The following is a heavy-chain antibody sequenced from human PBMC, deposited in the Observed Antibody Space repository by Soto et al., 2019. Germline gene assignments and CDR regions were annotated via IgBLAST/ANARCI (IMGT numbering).Heavy chain of an antibody. D-gene: IGHD2-2*02. V-gene: IGHV4-34*01. CDR2: INHSGST. CDR3: ARLNGYCVSGSCHSHYAMDV. Sequence: SETLSLPCAVYGGSFSGYYWSWIRQPPGKGLEWIGEINHSGSTNYNPSLKSRVTISVDTSKNQFSLKMTSVTAADTAVYYCARLNGYCVSGSCHSHYAMDVWGQGTTVT. J-gene: IGHJ6*02. CDR1: GGSFSGYY.